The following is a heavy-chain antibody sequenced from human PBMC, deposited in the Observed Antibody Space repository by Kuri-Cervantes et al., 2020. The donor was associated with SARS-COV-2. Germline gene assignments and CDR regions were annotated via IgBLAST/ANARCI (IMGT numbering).Heavy chain of an antibody. CDR2: FYYSGRT. CDR1: GGSITDYD. D-gene: IGHD2-2*02. CDR3: ARDRCSVTNCYTGDAFDI. Sequence: SETLSLTCTVSGGSITDYDWSWLRQSPGKGLEWIGYFYYSGRTNYNPSLEGRVTTSVDTSKSQVSLRLTSVTAADTAVYFCARDRCSVTNCYTGDAFDIWGQGRMVTVSS. V-gene: IGHV4-59*01. J-gene: IGHJ3*02.